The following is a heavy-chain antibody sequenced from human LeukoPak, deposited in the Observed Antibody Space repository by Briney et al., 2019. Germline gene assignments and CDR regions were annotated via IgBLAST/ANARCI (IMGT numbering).Heavy chain of an antibody. D-gene: IGHD5-24*01. J-gene: IGHJ4*02. CDR3: ARDHQMATIAY. Sequence: GSLRLSCAASGFTFSSYWMHWVRQAPGKGLVWVSRINSDGSSTSYADSVKGRFTISRDNAKNSLYLQMNSLRAEDTAIYYCARDHQMATIAYWGQGTLVTVSS. CDR1: GFTFSSYW. V-gene: IGHV3-74*01. CDR2: INSDGSST.